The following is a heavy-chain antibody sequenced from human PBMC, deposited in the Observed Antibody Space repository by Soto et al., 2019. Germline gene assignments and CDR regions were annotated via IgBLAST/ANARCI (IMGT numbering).Heavy chain of an antibody. V-gene: IGHV4-38-2*01. D-gene: IGHD3-3*01. J-gene: IGHJ5*02. CDR2: IYHSGST. CDR1: CYSISSGYY. CDR3: ARVITIFGVVIISWFDP. Sequence: SETLSLTCAVSCYSISSGYYWGWIRQPPGKGLEWIGSIYHSGSTYYNPSLKSRVTISVDTSKNQFSLKLSSVTAADTAVYYCARVITIFGVVIISWFDPWGQGTLVTAPQ.